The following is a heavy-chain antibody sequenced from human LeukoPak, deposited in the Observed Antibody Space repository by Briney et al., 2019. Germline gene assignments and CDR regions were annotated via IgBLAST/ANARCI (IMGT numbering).Heavy chain of an antibody. CDR1: GYTFTCYG. D-gene: IGHD6-19*01. CDR3: ARSGGSGWYSTGYFQH. J-gene: IGHJ1*01. Sequence: ASVTVTCKCSGYTFTCYGISWVRQPPGQGLEWMGWISAYNGNTNYAQKLQGRVTMTTDTSTSTVYMELRSLRSDDTAVYYCARSGGSGWYSTGYFQHWGQGTLVTVSS. CDR2: ISAYNGNT. V-gene: IGHV1-18*04.